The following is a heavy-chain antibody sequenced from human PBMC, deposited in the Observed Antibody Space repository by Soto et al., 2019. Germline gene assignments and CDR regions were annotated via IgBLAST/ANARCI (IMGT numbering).Heavy chain of an antibody. V-gene: IGHV3-33*01. J-gene: IGHJ4*02. D-gene: IGHD1-26*01. CDR3: ARDSGSYFPSEPDY. CDR1: GFTFSSYG. Sequence: GGSLRLSCAASGFTFSSYGMHWVRQALGKGLEWVAVIWYDGTNKYYADSVKGRFTSSRDNSKNTLYLQMNSLRAEDTAVYYCARDSGSYFPSEPDYWGQGTLVTVSS. CDR2: IWYDGTNK.